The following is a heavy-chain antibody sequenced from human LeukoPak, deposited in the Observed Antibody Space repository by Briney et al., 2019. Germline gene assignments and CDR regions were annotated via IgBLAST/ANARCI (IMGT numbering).Heavy chain of an antibody. CDR1: GFTFSSYA. CDR2: ISGSGGST. D-gene: IGHD2-15*01. J-gene: IGHJ3*02. CDR3: AKWGRRVDAFDI. V-gene: IGHV3-23*01. Sequence: AGGSLRLSCAASGFTFSSYAMSWVRPAPGKGLEWVSAISGSGGSTYYADSVKGRFTISRDNSKNTLYLQMNSLRAEDTAVYYCAKWGRRVDAFDIWGQGTMVTVSS.